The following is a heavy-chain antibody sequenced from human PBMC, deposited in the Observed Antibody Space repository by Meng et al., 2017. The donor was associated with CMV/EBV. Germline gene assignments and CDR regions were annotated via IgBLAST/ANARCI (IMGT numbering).Heavy chain of an antibody. CDR1: GYIFTSYG. Sequence: ASVKVSCKASGYIFTSYGISWVRQAPGQGLEWMGWISAYNGNTNYAQKLQGRVTMTTDTSTSTAYMELRSLRSDDTAVYYCASDCSSTSCFRVNYGMDVWGQGTTVTVSS. V-gene: IGHV1-18*01. CDR2: ISAYNGNT. CDR3: ASDCSSTSCFRVNYGMDV. J-gene: IGHJ6*02. D-gene: IGHD2-2*01.